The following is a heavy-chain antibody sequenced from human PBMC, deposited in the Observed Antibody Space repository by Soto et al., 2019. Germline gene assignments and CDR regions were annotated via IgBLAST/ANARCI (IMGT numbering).Heavy chain of an antibody. Sequence: QVQLQQSGPGLVKPSQTLSLMCDISGDSVSSVTATWSLIRQSPSRGLELLGRTYYRSKWYYDYEVSVKSRIVITPDTSKNQLTLDLNSVTPEDTAVYFCARDGSGFHWYFDVWGRGTLVTVSS. D-gene: IGHD6-19*01. CDR3: ARDGSGFHWYFDV. V-gene: IGHV6-1*01. J-gene: IGHJ2*01. CDR2: TYYRSKWYY. CDR1: GDSVSSVTAT.